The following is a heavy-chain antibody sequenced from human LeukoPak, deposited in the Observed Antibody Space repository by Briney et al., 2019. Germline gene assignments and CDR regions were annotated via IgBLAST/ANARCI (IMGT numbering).Heavy chain of an antibody. V-gene: IGHV3-7*03. Sequence: GGSPRLSCAASGFTFSSYWMSWVRQAPGEGLEWVAKINQDGTEKAYVDSVRGRFTISRDNAKNSLFLQMNSLRAEDTAAYYCARLVVARYNWFDPWGQGTLVTVSS. CDR3: ARLVVARYNWFDP. CDR2: INQDGTEK. J-gene: IGHJ5*02. D-gene: IGHD2-15*01. CDR1: GFTFSSYW.